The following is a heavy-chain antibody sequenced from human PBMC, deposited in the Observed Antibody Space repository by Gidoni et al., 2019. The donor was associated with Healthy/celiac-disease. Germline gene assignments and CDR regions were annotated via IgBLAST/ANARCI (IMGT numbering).Heavy chain of an antibody. J-gene: IGHJ4*02. CDR1: GFTFSSYA. D-gene: IGHD6-13*01. CDR3: ARVQGALIAAAGLNY. Sequence: QVQLVESGGGVVQPGRSLRLSCAASGFTFSSYAMHWVRQAPGKGLEWVAVISYDGSNKYYADSVKGRFTISRDNSKNTLYLQMNSLRAEDTAVYYCARVQGALIAAAGLNYWGQGTLVTVSS. CDR2: ISYDGSNK. V-gene: IGHV3-30-3*01.